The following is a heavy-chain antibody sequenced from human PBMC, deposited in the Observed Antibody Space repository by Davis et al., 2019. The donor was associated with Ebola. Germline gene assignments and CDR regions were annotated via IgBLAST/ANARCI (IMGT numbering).Heavy chain of an antibody. Sequence: ASVKVSCKASGYTFTSYYMHWVRQAPGQGLEWMGIINPSGGSTSYAQKFQGRVTITADKSTSTAYMELSSLRSEDTAVYYCASEVSGSWGQGTLVTVSS. D-gene: IGHD3-10*01. CDR2: INPSGGST. CDR3: ASEVSGS. V-gene: IGHV1-46*01. CDR1: GYTFTSYY. J-gene: IGHJ4*02.